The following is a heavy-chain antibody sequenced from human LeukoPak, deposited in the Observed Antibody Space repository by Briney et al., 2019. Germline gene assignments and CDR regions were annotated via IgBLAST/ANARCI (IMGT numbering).Heavy chain of an antibody. CDR2: IYPSGST. Sequence: SETLSLTCSVSGGSISSYYWSWIRQPPGKGPEWIGYIYPSGSTNYNPSLKSRVTISIDTSKNQFSLKLSSVTAADTAVYYCARHAGVTTPDNWFDPWGQGTLVTVSS. CDR1: GGSISSYY. J-gene: IGHJ5*02. V-gene: IGHV4-4*09. CDR3: ARHAGVTTPDNWFDP. D-gene: IGHD4-17*01.